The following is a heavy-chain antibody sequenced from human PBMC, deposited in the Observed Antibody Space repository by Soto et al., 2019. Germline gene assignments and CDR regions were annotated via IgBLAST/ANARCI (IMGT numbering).Heavy chain of an antibody. CDR1: GFTFSSYG. D-gene: IGHD1-26*01. CDR3: AKAPSRWELPLSDP. J-gene: IGHJ5*02. CDR2: ISYDGSNK. V-gene: IGHV3-30*18. Sequence: QVQLVESGGGVVQPGRSLRLSCAASGFTFSSYGMHWVRQAPGKGLEWVAVISYDGSNKYYADSVKGRFTISRDNSKNTLYLQMNSLRAEDTAVYYCAKAPSRWELPLSDPWGQGTLVTVSS.